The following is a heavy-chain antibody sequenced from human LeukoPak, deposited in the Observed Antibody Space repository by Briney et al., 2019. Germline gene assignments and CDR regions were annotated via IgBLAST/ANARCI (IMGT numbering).Heavy chain of an antibody. Sequence: SETLSLTCTVSGGSISSYYWSWIRQPPGKGLEWIGYIYYSGSTNYNPSLKSRVTISVDTSKNQFSLKLSSVTAADTAVYYCARAAGSTYSSSWYTYYYMDVWGKGTTVTVSS. CDR2: IYYSGST. CDR1: GGSISSYY. CDR3: ARAAGSTYSSSWYTYYYMDV. D-gene: IGHD6-13*01. J-gene: IGHJ6*03. V-gene: IGHV4-59*01.